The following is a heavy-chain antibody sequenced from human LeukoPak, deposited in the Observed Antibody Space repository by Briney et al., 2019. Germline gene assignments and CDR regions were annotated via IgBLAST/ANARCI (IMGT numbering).Heavy chain of an antibody. CDR1: GYTFTGYY. CDR3: ARGYDSSGYFLSKEYYFDY. Sequence: ASVKVSCKASGYTFTGYYMHWVRQAPGQGLEWMGWINPNSGGTNYAQKFQGRVTMTRDTSISTAYMELSRLRSDDTAVYYCARGYDSSGYFLSKEYYFDYWGQGTLVTVSS. V-gene: IGHV1-2*02. D-gene: IGHD3-22*01. J-gene: IGHJ4*01. CDR2: INPNSGGT.